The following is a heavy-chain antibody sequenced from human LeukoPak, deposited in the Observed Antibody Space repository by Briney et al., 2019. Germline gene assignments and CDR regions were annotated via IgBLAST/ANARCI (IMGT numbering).Heavy chain of an antibody. CDR1: GGSISSYY. V-gene: IGHV4-4*07. CDR2: IYTSGST. Sequence: PSETLSLTCTVSGGSISSYYWSWIRQPAGKGLEWIGRIYTSGSTNYNPSLKSRATMSVDTSKNQFSLKLSSVTAADTAVYYCARLLFYCTNGVCHAAFDYWGQGTLVTVSS. J-gene: IGHJ4*02. D-gene: IGHD2-8*01. CDR3: ARLLFYCTNGVCHAAFDY.